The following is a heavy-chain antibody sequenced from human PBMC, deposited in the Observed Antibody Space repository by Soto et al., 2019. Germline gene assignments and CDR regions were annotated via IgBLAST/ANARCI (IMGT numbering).Heavy chain of an antibody. V-gene: IGHV4-39*01. Sequence: QLQLQESGPGLVKPSETLSLTCTVSGGSISSSSYYWGWIRQPPGKGLEWIGSIYYSGSTYYNPSLKSRVTISVDTPKNQFSLKLSSVTAADTAVYYCARQYSSSWYKSSYFDYWGQGTLVTVSS. CDR2: IYYSGST. CDR1: GGSISSSSYY. D-gene: IGHD6-13*01. CDR3: ARQYSSSWYKSSYFDY. J-gene: IGHJ4*02.